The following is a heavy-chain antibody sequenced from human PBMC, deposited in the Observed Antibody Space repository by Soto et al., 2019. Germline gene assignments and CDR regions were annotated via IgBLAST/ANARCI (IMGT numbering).Heavy chain of an antibody. V-gene: IGHV2-5*02. D-gene: IGHD3-3*01. CDR2: IYWDDDK. Sequence: QITLNESGPTQVKPRQTLTLTCTFSGFSLTTSGVGVGWIRQSPGKAPEWLALIYWDDDKRYSPSLKSGLTITKDPSKTQVVLTMADLDPADTATYYCAHRVLRTVFGLVTTTAIYFDFWGQGTPVAVSS. CDR3: AHRVLRTVFGLVTTTAIYFDF. CDR1: GFSLTTSGVG. J-gene: IGHJ4*02.